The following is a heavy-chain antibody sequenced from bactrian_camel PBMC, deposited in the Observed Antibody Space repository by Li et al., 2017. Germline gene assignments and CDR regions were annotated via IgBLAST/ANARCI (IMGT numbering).Heavy chain of an antibody. CDR1: GVTFSGYY. D-gene: IGHD4*01. J-gene: IGHJ4*01. Sequence: VQLVESGGGLVQPGGSLRLSCAASGVTFSGYYMSWVRQAPGKGLEWVSSIYSDGSNTYHADSVKARFTISRDNAKNTVYLQMNSLKSEDTATYFCAATSPFLALFGDSDDLANRLSRDKYDHWGQGTQVTVS. CDR2: IYSDGSNT. CDR3: AATSPFLALFGDSDDLANRLSRDKYDH. V-gene: IGHV3-2*01.